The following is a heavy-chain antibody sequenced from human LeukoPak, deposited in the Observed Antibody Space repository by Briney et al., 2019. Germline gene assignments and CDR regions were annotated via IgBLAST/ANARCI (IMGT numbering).Heavy chain of an antibody. CDR3: ARHAYWRLAV. CDR2: VQHDGSDE. V-gene: IGHV3-7*01. D-gene: IGHD3-16*01. CDR1: GFNFASYW. J-gene: IGHJ6*02. Sequence: PGGSLRLSCATSGFNFASYWMTWVRQAPGKGLEWVANVQHDGSDEYCVDSVKGRFTVSRDNAKNSLYLQMNSLRAEDTAIYYCARHAYWRLAVWGQGTAVTVSS.